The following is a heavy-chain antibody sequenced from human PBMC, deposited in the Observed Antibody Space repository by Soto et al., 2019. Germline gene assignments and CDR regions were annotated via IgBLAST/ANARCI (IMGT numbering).Heavy chain of an antibody. CDR1: GYSFTSHY. Sequence: ASVKVSCKAIGYSFTSHYMHWVRQAPGQGLEWMGTIYPGGVNIGYAQKFKGRVTMTKDTSTSTVYMELNSLTSEDTAVYYCAGSTAAGGFDYWGQGTLVTVSS. J-gene: IGHJ4*02. V-gene: IGHV1-46*01. CDR2: IYPGGVNI. D-gene: IGHD6-13*01. CDR3: AGSTAAGGFDY.